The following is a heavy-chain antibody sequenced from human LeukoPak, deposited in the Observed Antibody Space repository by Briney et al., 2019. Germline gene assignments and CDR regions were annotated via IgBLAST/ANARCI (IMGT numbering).Heavy chain of an antibody. CDR1: GITFSSYG. Sequence: SGGSLRLSCAASGITFSSYGMSWLRQAPGKGLEGVSYISSSGSTIYYADFVKGRFTISRDNAKNSLYLQMNSLRAEDTAVYYCARASSGYDMLGYWGQGALVTVSS. CDR3: ARASSGYDMLGY. D-gene: IGHD5-12*01. J-gene: IGHJ4*02. V-gene: IGHV3-48*04. CDR2: ISSSGSTI.